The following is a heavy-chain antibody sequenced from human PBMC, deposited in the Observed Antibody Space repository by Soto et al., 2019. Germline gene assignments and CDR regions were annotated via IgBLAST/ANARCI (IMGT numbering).Heavy chain of an antibody. CDR2: INSDESSR. J-gene: IGHJ2*01. CDR1: GFTFSNYW. CDR3: ARGIDFYFDL. Sequence: EVQLVESGGDLVQPGGSLSLSCVASGFTFSNYWMHWVRQAPGKGLEWVSRINSDESSRAYADSVKGRFISSRDNDKNSLSLEMNGLRAEDKAVYYWARGIDFYFDLWGRGTLVTVSS. V-gene: IGHV3-74*01.